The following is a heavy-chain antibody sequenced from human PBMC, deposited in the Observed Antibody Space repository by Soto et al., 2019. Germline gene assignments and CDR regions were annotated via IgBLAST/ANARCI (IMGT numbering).Heavy chain of an antibody. V-gene: IGHV4-34*01. Sequence: QVQLQQWGAGLLKPSETLSLTCAVSGGSFSGYYWSWIRQPPGKGLEWIGEINHSGSTNYNPSLKSRVTTSVDTSKNQFSLKLSSVTAADMAVYYCARPAIAATVSAFDYWGQGTLVTVSS. CDR2: INHSGST. D-gene: IGHD6-13*01. CDR3: ARPAIAATVSAFDY. J-gene: IGHJ4*02. CDR1: GGSFSGYY.